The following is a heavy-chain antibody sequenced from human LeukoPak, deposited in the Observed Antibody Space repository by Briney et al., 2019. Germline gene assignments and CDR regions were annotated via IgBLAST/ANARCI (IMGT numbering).Heavy chain of an antibody. V-gene: IGHV3-30*02. J-gene: IGHJ4*02. CDR1: GFTFRSCG. CDR2: IPYDGSNT. D-gene: IGHD2-2*03. CDR3: AKDTGLGIVVVPAASYYFDY. Sequence: GGSLRLSCAASGFTFRSCGMHWVRQAPGKGLEWVTFIPYDGSNTWYADSVKGRFTISRDNSKNTLYLQMNSLRAEDTAVYYCAKDTGLGIVVVPAASYYFDYWGQGTLVTVSS.